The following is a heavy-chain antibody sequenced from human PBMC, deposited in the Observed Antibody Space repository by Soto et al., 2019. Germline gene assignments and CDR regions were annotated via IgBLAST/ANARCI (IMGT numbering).Heavy chain of an antibody. J-gene: IGHJ4*02. CDR3: ARGYGPVDF. Sequence: GGSLRLSCAASGFTFRNYWMSWVRQAPGKGLEWVANIKEDGSDRYYVDSVKGRFTISRDNAKNSLYLQMNSLRAEDTAVYHCARGYGPVDFWGQGTLVTVSS. D-gene: IGHD5-18*01. V-gene: IGHV3-7*03. CDR1: GFTFRNYW. CDR2: IKEDGSDR.